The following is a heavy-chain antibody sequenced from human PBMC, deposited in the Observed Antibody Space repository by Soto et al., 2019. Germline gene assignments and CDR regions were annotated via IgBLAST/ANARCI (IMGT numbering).Heavy chain of an antibody. D-gene: IGHD6-13*01. CDR1: GFTFDDYA. Sequence: HPGGSLRLSCAASGFTFDDYAMHWVRQAPGKGLEWVSGISWNSGSIGYADSVKGRCTISRDNAKNSLYLQMNSLRAEDTALYYCAKVMGDSSPGAFDIWGQGTMVTVSS. CDR2: ISWNSGSI. J-gene: IGHJ3*02. V-gene: IGHV3-9*01. CDR3: AKVMGDSSPGAFDI.